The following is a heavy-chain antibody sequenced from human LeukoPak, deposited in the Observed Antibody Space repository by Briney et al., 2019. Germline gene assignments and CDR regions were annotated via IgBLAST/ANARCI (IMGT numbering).Heavy chain of an antibody. D-gene: IGHD2-8*01. J-gene: IGHJ4*02. CDR1: GGSFSGYY. V-gene: IGHV4-34*01. CDR2: ISHTGST. CDR3: ARQANMYYFDY. Sequence: SETLSLTCAVYGGSFSGYYWSWIRQPPGKGLEWIGTISHTGSTYYNPSLKSRVTISVDTSKNQFSLKLSSVTAADTAVYYCARQANMYYFDYWGQGTLVTVSS.